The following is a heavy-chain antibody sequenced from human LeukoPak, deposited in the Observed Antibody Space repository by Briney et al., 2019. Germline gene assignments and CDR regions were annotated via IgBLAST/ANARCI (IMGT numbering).Heavy chain of an antibody. Sequence: GGSLRLSCEASGFTFRAYGINWVRQAPGKGLGWVSRINTESTSTSYADSVKGRFTISRDNAKNTLYLQMNSLRPEDTAVYYCARDYDRYYMDVWGKGTTVTVSS. CDR2: INTESTST. J-gene: IGHJ6*03. D-gene: IGHD3-3*01. V-gene: IGHV3-74*01. CDR1: GFTFRAYG. CDR3: ARDYDRYYMDV.